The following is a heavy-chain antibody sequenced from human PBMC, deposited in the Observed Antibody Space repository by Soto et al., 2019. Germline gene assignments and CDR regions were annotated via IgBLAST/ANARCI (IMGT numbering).Heavy chain of an antibody. CDR1: GFTFSSYA. CDR2: ISSNGGST. Sequence: EVQLVESGGGLVQPGGSLRLSCAASGFTFSSYAMHWVRQAPGKGLEYVSAISSNGGSTYYANSVKGRFTISRDNSKNALYLQRGSLRAEDMAVYYCARGVVVVVATYGMDVWGQGTTVTVSS. V-gene: IGHV3-64*01. CDR3: ARGVVVVVATYGMDV. J-gene: IGHJ6*02. D-gene: IGHD2-15*01.